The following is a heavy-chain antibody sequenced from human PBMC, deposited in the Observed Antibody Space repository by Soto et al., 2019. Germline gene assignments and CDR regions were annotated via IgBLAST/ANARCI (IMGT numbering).Heavy chain of an antibody. V-gene: IGHV3-30*18. CDR1: GFTFNNYG. J-gene: IGHJ6*02. CDR2: ISYDGNKK. D-gene: IGHD5-12*01. Sequence: SLRLSCAASGFTFNNYGMHWVRQAPGKGLEWVAVISYDGNKKYSADSVKGRFTISRDNSKNTLYLQMNSLRTEDTAVYYCAKDLSGYDRTERPFDYYGLDIWGQGTTVTVSS. CDR3: AKDLSGYDRTERPFDYYGLDI.